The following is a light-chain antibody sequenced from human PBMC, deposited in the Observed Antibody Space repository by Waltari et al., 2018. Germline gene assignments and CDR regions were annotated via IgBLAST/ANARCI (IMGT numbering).Light chain of an antibody. Sequence: YELTQPSSVSVSPGQTASIACSGDKLGDKYVCWYQQKPGQSPVLVIYQDNKRPSGIPERFSGSNSGNTATLTISGTQAMDEADYYCQAWDNSTVVFGGGTKVTVL. CDR1: KLGDKY. CDR2: QDN. V-gene: IGLV3-1*01. J-gene: IGLJ2*01. CDR3: QAWDNSTVV.